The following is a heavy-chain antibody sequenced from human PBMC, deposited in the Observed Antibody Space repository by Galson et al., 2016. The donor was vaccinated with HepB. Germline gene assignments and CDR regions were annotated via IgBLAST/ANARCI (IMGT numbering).Heavy chain of an antibody. CDR1: GFTFTNYW. D-gene: IGHD6-19*01. CDR3: AKEISVAGVNGLPSDY. J-gene: IGHJ4*02. Sequence: SLRLSCAASGFTFTNYWMTWVRQAPGKGLVWVSGINSDGTSTTYADSVKGRFTISRDNAKNTLYPQMNSLRAEDTAVYYCAKEISVAGVNGLPSDYWGQGTLVTVSS. CDR2: INSDGTST. V-gene: IGHV3-74*01.